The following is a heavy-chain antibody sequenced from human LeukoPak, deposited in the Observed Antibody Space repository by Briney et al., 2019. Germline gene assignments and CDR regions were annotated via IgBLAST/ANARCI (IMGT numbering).Heavy chain of an antibody. Sequence: ASVKVSCKASGYTFTSYGISWVRQAPGQGLEWMGWISAYNGNTNYAQKLQGRVTMTTDTSTSIAYMELRSLRSDDTAVYYCAAIRFLEWLDPYYYYGMDVWGQGTTVTVSS. CDR2: ISAYNGNT. CDR3: AAIRFLEWLDPYYYYGMDV. CDR1: GYTFTSYG. V-gene: IGHV1-18*01. D-gene: IGHD3-3*01. J-gene: IGHJ6*02.